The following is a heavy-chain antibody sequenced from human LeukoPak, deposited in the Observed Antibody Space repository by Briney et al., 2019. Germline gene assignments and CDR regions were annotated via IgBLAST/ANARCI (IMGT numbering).Heavy chain of an antibody. J-gene: IGHJ4*02. CDR3: AGYSSSFYYFDY. CDR2: IYYSGST. Sequence: PSETLSLTCTVSGGSISSSSYYWGWIRQPPGKGLEWIGSIYYSGSTYYNPSLKSRVTISVDTSKNQFSLKLSSVTAADTAVYYCAGYSSSFYYFDYWGQGTLVTVSS. D-gene: IGHD6-6*01. CDR1: GGSISSSSYY. V-gene: IGHV4-39*01.